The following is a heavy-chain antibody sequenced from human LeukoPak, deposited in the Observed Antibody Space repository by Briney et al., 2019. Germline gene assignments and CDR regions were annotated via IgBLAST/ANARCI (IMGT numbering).Heavy chain of an antibody. CDR2: ISGSGGST. Sequence: GGSLRLSCAASEFTFSSQAMSWVRQAPGKGLEWVSTISGSGGSTYYADSVKGRLTISRGNSKNTLYLQMNSLRAEDTAVYYCAKMFHYYDSSGYWDYYYGMDVWGQGTTVTVSS. CDR3: AKMFHYYDSSGYWDYYYGMDV. J-gene: IGHJ6*02. CDR1: EFTFSSQA. D-gene: IGHD3-22*01. V-gene: IGHV3-23*01.